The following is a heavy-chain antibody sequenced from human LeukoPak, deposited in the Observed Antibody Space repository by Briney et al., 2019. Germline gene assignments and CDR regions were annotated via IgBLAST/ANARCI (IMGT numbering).Heavy chain of an antibody. D-gene: IGHD6-19*01. CDR3: ARIGWLTWDWDYYYYYYYMDV. CDR1: GGSISSHY. Sequence: SETLSLTCTVSGGSISSHYWSWIRQPPGKGLEWIGYIYYSGSTNYNPSLKSRVTISVDTSKNQFSLKLSSVTAADTAVYYCARIGWLTWDWDYYYYYYYMDVWGKGTTVTVSS. V-gene: IGHV4-59*11. J-gene: IGHJ6*03. CDR2: IYYSGST.